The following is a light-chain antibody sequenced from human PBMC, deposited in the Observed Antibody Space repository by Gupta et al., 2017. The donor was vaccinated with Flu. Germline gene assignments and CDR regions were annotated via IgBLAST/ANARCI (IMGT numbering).Light chain of an antibody. CDR2: GAS. CDR3: QHDSYLFYT. CDR1: QNIRDNY. V-gene: IGKV3-20*01. J-gene: IGKJ2*01. Sequence: GTLSLSPGERATLSCRASQNIRDNYIAWFQQKPGQAPRLLMYGASNRATGIPDRFSGSGSGAEFTLTISRLEPEDFAVYFCQHDSYLFYTFGQGTKLAIK.